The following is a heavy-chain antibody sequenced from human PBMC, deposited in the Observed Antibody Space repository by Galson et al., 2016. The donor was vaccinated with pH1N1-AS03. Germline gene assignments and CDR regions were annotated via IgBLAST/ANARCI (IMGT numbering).Heavy chain of an antibody. CDR1: GFTFSNYW. J-gene: IGHJ4*02. CDR2: IKSGGGDT. V-gene: IGHV3-74*01. CDR3: ARDPDPNNIGWYYFDN. D-gene: IGHD6-19*01. Sequence: CAASGFTFSNYWMHWVRQVPGRGLMWVSGIKSGGGDTRYADSVKGRFIISRDDARNTLYLQMNSLRAEDTALYYCARDPDPNNIGWYYFDNWGQGILVTVSS.